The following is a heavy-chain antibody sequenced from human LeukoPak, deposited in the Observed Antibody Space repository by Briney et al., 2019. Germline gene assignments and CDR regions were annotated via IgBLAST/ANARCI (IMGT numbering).Heavy chain of an antibody. CDR3: ARDPGWQTPPYFDL. Sequence: PSQTLSLTCTVSGGSINSGDYYWSWIRQSPGKGLEWIGYIYYSGSTYYNPSLQSRVTISLDTSKNQFSLKLSSVTAADTAVYYCARDPGWQTPPYFDLWGRGTLVTVSS. V-gene: IGHV4-30-4*01. J-gene: IGHJ2*01. CDR2: IYYSGST. CDR1: GGSINSGDYY.